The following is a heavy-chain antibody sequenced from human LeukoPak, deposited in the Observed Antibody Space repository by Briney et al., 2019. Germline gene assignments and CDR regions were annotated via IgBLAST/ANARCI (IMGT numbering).Heavy chain of an antibody. CDR1: GYSISSGYY. V-gene: IGHV4-38-2*02. Sequence: SETLSLTCTVSGYSISSGYYWGWIRQPPGKGLEWIGSIYHSGSTYYNPSLKSRVTISVDTSKNQFSQKLSSVTAADTAVYYCARAPIGSSVVVPAAYFDYWGQGTLVTVSS. CDR2: IYHSGST. CDR3: ARAPIGSSVVVPAAYFDY. J-gene: IGHJ4*02. D-gene: IGHD2-2*01.